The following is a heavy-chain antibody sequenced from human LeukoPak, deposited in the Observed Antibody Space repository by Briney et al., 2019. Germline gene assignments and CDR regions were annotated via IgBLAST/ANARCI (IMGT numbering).Heavy chain of an antibody. CDR3: AKFHYDFWSGYYISPDAFDI. CDR2: ISGSGGST. Sequence: GSLRLSCAASGFTFSSYAMSWVRQAPGKGLEWVSAISGSGGSTYYADSVKGRFTISRDNSKNTLYLQMDSPRAEDTAVYYCAKFHYDFWSGYYISPDAFDIWGQGTMVTVSS. CDR1: GFTFSSYA. D-gene: IGHD3-3*01. J-gene: IGHJ3*02. V-gene: IGHV3-23*01.